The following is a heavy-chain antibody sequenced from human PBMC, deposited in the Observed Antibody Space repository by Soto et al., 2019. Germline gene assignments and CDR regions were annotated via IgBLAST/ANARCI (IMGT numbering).Heavy chain of an antibody. V-gene: IGHV4-34*08. D-gene: IGHD2-15*01. CDR2: IDHRETA. Sequence: PSETLSLTCVVPGGIVSLYYWSWIRQSPGKGLEWIGEIDHRETANYSPSLRNRVTISVDRSKNQFSLTLTSVTAADTAVYYCATARPYIAVRRNYHARGFDRWGQGTLVTVSS. CDR1: GGIVSLYY. J-gene: IGHJ4*02. CDR3: ATARPYIAVRRNYHARGFDR.